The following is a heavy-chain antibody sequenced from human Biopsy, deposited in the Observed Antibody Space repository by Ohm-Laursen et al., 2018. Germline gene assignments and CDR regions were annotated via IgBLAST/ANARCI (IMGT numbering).Heavy chain of an antibody. V-gene: IGHV4-59*01. CDR2: AYYTGST. D-gene: IGHD3-22*01. J-gene: IGHJ2*01. CDR3: ARDRGYYSDRTVPGYFDL. CDR1: GDSISSYY. Sequence: GTLSLTCTVSGDSISSYYWSWIRQPPGKGLQWIGYAYYTGSTDYNPSLQSGVTISVDTSKNHFSLRLRSVTPADTAIYYCARDRGYYSDRTVPGYFDLWGRGTLVTVSS.